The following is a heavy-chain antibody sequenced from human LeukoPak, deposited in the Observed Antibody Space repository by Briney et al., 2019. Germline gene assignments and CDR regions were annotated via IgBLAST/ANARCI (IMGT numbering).Heavy chain of an antibody. CDR3: ARGGVYSSGWYGFVNYFDY. CDR2: INHSGST. CDR1: GGSFSGYY. Sequence: SETLSLTCAVDGGSFSGYYWSWIRQPPGKGLEWIGEINHSGSTNYNPSLKSRVTISVDTSKNQFSLKLSSVTAADTAVYYCARGGVYSSGWYGFVNYFDYWGQGTLVTVSS. J-gene: IGHJ4*02. V-gene: IGHV4-34*01. D-gene: IGHD6-19*01.